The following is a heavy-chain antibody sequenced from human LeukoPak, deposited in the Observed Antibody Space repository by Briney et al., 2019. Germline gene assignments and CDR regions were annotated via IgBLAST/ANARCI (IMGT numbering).Heavy chain of an antibody. J-gene: IGHJ6*04. CDR3: ARAGYCSSTSCPSHYYYGMDV. CDR2: ISSSVSTI. V-gene: IGHV3-48*03. Sequence: PGGSLRLSCAASGFTFSSYEMNWVRQAPGKGLEWVSYISSSVSTIYYADSVKGRFTISRDNAKNSLYLQMNSLRAEDTAVYYCARAGYCSSTSCPSHYYYGMDVWGKGTTVTVSS. D-gene: IGHD2-2*01. CDR1: GFTFSSYE.